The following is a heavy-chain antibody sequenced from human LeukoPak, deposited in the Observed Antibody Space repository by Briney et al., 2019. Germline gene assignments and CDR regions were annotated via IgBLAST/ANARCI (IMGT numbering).Heavy chain of an antibody. J-gene: IGHJ4*02. CDR2: ISSSSSYI. Sequence: KPGGSLRLSCAASGFTFSSYSMNWVRKAPGKGLEWVSSISSSSSYIYYADSVKGRFTISRDNAKNSLYLQMNSLRAEDTAVYYCARATFPHDYGDYWGQGTLVTVSS. CDR3: ARATFPHDYGDY. CDR1: GFTFSSYS. V-gene: IGHV3-21*01.